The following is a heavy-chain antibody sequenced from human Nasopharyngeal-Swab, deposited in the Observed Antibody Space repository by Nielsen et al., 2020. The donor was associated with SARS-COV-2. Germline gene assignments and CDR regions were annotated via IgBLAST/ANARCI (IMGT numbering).Heavy chain of an antibody. CDR3: ARGTGYSSGWYHY. CDR1: GGSISSYY. Sequence: SETLSLTCTVSGGSISSYYWSWIRQPPGKGLEWIGYIYYSGSTNYNPSLKSRVTISVDTSKNQFSLKLSPVTAADTAVYYCARGTGYSSGWYHYWGQGTLVTVSS. J-gene: IGHJ4*01. CDR2: IYYSGST. V-gene: IGHV4-59*08. D-gene: IGHD6-19*01.